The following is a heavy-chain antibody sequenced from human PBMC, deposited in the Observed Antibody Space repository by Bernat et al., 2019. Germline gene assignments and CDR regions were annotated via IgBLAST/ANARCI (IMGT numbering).Heavy chain of an antibody. CDR1: GFTFSSYG. Sequence: QVQLVESGGGVVQPGRSLRLSCAASGFTFSSYGMHWVRQAPGKGLEWVAFISYDGSNKYYADSVKGRFTISRDNSENTLYLQMNSLRAEDTAVYYCARDSGYSSGWQNFDYWGQGTLVTVSS. J-gene: IGHJ4*02. D-gene: IGHD6-19*01. CDR3: ARDSGYSSGWQNFDY. V-gene: IGHV3-30*19. CDR2: ISYDGSNK.